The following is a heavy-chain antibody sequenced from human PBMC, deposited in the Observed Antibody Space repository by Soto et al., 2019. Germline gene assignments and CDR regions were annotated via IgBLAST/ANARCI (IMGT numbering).Heavy chain of an antibody. V-gene: IGHV1-18*04. CDR1: GYTFTGYY. D-gene: IGHD3-9*01. J-gene: IGHJ5*02. CDR2: ISAYNGNT. CDR3: ARDRSDIWTGRNCFDP. Sequence: ASVKVSCKASGYTFTGYYMYWVRQAPGQGLEWMGWISAYNGNTNYAQKLQGRVTMTTDTSTSTAYMELRRLRSDDTAVYYCARDRSDIWTGRNCFDPLGQGTLVTVSS.